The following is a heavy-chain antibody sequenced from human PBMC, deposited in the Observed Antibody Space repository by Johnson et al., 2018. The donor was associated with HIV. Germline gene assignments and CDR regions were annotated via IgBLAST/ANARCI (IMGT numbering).Heavy chain of an antibody. CDR3: AKDTPWDGAGRYAFDL. J-gene: IGHJ3*01. D-gene: IGHD6-13*01. Sequence: EVQLVESGGGLVQPGGSLRLSCAASGFTFSSYAMHWVRQVPGKGLEWVSGISWDGGGTDDADSVKGRFIISRDNGKESLYLQMNSLRAEDTAVYYCAKDTPWDGAGRYAFDLWGQGTMVTVSS. V-gene: IGHV3-43*02. CDR1: GFTFSSYA. CDR2: ISWDGGGT.